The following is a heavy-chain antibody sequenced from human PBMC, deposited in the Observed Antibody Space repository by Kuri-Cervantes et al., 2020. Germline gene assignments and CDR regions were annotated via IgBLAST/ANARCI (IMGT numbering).Heavy chain of an antibody. V-gene: IGHV1-18*01. D-gene: IGHD3-9*01. CDR2: ISAYNGNT. CDR3: ARGTYYDILTGYLHYYGMDV. Sequence: ASVKVSCKASGYTFPSYDINWVRQAAGQGLEWMGLISAYNGNTNYAQKLQGRVTMTTDTSTRTAYMELRSLRSEDTAVYYCARGTYYDILTGYLHYYGMDVWGQGTTVTVSS. J-gene: IGHJ6*02. CDR1: GYTFPSYD.